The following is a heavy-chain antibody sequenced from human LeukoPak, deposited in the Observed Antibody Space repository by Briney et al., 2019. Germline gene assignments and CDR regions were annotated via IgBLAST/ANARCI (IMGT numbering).Heavy chain of an antibody. CDR3: AREGDGCNPLGFDY. CDR2: IYSGGST. D-gene: IGHD6-19*01. J-gene: IGHJ4*02. V-gene: IGHV3-66*01. CDR1: GFTVSSNY. Sequence: GGSLRLSCAASGFTVSSNYMSWVRQAPGKGLEWVSVIYSGGSTYYADSVKGRFTISRDNSKNTLYLQMNSLRAEDTAVYYCAREGDGCNPLGFDYWGQGTLVTVSS.